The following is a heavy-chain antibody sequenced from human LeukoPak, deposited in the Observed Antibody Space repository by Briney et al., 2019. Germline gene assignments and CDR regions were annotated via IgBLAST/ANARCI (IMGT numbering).Heavy chain of an antibody. CDR3: ARDGYSSSWSDSDY. CDR2: MRSSSNSI. J-gene: IGHJ4*02. V-gene: IGHV3-48*02. Sequence: GGSLRLFCTASGFTFSSYDMHWVRQAPGKGLEWVADMRSSSNSIYYADSVKGRFTISRDNARNSLYLQMNSLRDEDTAVYYCARDGYSSSWSDSDYWGQGTLVTVSS. CDR1: GFTFSSYD. D-gene: IGHD6-13*01.